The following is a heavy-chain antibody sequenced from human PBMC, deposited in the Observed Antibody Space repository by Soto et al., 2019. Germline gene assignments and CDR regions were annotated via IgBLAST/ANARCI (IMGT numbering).Heavy chain of an antibody. CDR2: ISYDESNK. V-gene: IGHV3-30-3*01. CDR1: GFTFSSYA. CDR3: TKDRTPERNNWFDP. J-gene: IGHJ5*02. Sequence: PGGSLRLSCTASGFTFSSYAMHWVCQAPGKGLEWVAVISYDESNKYYAHSVKGRTTNSRYNSKNTLYLQMNSLRAEDTDVYYCTKDRTPERNNWFDPWGQGTLVTVSS.